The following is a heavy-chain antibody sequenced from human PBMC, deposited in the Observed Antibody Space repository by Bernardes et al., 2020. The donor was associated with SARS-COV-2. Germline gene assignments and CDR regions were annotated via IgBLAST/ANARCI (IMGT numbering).Heavy chain of an antibody. CDR3: ARGAYSLNKSGPRSGFDI. V-gene: IGHV3-74*01. D-gene: IGHD3-3*01. J-gene: IGHJ3*02. CDR2: INGDGTST. CDR1: GFTFSSYW. Sequence: GGSLRLSCAVSGFTFSSYWMHWIRQAPGKGLVWVSRINGDGTSTSYADSVKGRFTISRDTAKNTLNLQMNSLSAEDTAVYYCARGAYSLNKSGPRSGFDIWGQATMVTVSS.